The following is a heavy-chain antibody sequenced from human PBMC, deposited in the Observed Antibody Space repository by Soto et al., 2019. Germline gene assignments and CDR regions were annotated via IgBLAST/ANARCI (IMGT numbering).Heavy chain of an antibody. CDR2: INAGNGNT. V-gene: IGHV1-3*01. CDR1: GYTFTSYA. D-gene: IGHD3-3*01. J-gene: IGHJ4*02. CDR3: ARRSPFDDFWRGSRFPLPFDY. Sequence: ASVKVSCKASGYTFTSYAMHWVRQAPGQRLEWMGWINAGNGNTKYSQKFQGRVTITRDTSASTAYMELSSLRSEDTAVYYCARRSPFDDFWRGSRFPLPFDYWGQGTLVTVSS.